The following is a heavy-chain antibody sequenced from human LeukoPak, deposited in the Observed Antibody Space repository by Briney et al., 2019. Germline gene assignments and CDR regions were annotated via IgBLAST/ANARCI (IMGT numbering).Heavy chain of an antibody. CDR1: GYTFTGYY. Sequence: ASVKVSCKASGYTFTGYYMHWVRQAPGQGLEWMGWINPNSGGTNYAQKFQGRVTMTRDTSISTAYMELSRLRSDDTAVYYCARFQSRDGLNLDYWGQGTLVTVSS. J-gene: IGHJ4*02. D-gene: IGHD2-2*01. CDR3: ARFQSRDGLNLDY. CDR2: INPNSGGT. V-gene: IGHV1-2*02.